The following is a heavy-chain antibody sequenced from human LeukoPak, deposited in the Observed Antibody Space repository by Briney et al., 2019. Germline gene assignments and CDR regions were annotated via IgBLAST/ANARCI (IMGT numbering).Heavy chain of an antibody. CDR3: AREARDGYNYYFDY. CDR1: GYTFTGYY. V-gene: IGHV1-2*02. J-gene: IGHJ4*02. CDR2: INPNSGGT. D-gene: IGHD5-24*01. Sequence: ASVKVSCKASGYTFTGYYMHWVRLAPGQGLEWMGWINPNSGGTNYAQKFQGRVTMTRDTSISTAYMELSRLRSDDTAVYYCAREARDGYNYYFDYWGQGTLVTVSS.